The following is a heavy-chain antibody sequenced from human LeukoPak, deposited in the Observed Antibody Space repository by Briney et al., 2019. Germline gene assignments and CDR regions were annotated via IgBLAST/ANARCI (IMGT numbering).Heavy chain of an antibody. J-gene: IGHJ4*02. CDR1: GGSISSSSYY. D-gene: IGHD3-9*01. Sequence: SETLSLTCTVSGGSISSSSYYWGWIRQPPGKGLEWIGSIYYSGSTYYNPSLKSRVTISVDTSKNQFSLKLSSVTAADTAVYYCARDGDLLPPAWGQGTLVTVSS. CDR2: IYYSGST. CDR3: ARDGDLLPPA. V-gene: IGHV4-39*07.